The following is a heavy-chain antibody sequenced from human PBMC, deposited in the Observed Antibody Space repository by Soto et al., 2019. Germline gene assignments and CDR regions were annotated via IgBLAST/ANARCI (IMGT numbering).Heavy chain of an antibody. Sequence: SETLSLTCTVSGDSISSYSRSWIRQPPGKGLEWIGNIHYNGNTKYNPSLKSRVTMSVDTSKNQFSLKLISVTAADTAVYYCASEGNLGRWLQPLDYWGQGTLVTVSS. D-gene: IGHD5-12*01. CDR1: GDSISSYS. CDR3: ASEGNLGRWLQPLDY. CDR2: IHYNGNT. V-gene: IGHV4-59*01. J-gene: IGHJ4*02.